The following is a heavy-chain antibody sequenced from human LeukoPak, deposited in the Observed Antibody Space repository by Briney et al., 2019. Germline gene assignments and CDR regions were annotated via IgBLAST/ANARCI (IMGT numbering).Heavy chain of an antibody. CDR3: AKGEGGSSSWYDFYDYGMDV. CDR2: ISIDGAKT. V-gene: IGHV3-30*18. CDR1: AFTFNNFA. D-gene: IGHD2-2*01. Sequence: GTSPRLSCAASAFTFNNFAMHWDRQAPGKGLEWVAVISIDGAKTYSADSVKGRFTISRDNSKKTLYLKMNTVRAEDTAVYYCAKGEGGSSSWYDFYDYGMDVWGKGTTVTVSS. J-gene: IGHJ6*04.